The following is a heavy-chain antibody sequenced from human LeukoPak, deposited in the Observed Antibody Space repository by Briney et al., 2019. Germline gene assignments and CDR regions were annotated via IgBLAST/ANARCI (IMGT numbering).Heavy chain of an antibody. J-gene: IGHJ4*02. Sequence: GGSLRLSCTASGFTFGDYAMSWFRQAPGKGLEWVGFIRSKAYGGTTEYAASVKGRFTISRDDSKSIAYLQMNSLETEDTAVYYCTGDCSGGSCYSVFDYWGQGTLVTVSS. V-gene: IGHV3-49*03. CDR2: IRSKAYGGTT. CDR1: GFTFGDYA. D-gene: IGHD2-15*01. CDR3: TGDCSGGSCYSVFDY.